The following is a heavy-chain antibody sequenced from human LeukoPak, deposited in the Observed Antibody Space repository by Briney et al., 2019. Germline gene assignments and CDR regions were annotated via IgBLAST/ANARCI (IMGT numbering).Heavy chain of an antibody. CDR2: ISYDGSNK. CDR1: GFTFSSYA. Sequence: GGSLRLSCSASGFTFSSYAMHWVRQAPGKGLEWVAVISYDGSNKYYADSVKGRFTISRDNSKNTLYLQMNSLRAEDTAVYYCASPSVAATEYYYGMDVWAKGPRSPSP. J-gene: IGHJ6*02. CDR3: ASPSVAATEYYYGMDV. D-gene: IGHD2-15*01. V-gene: IGHV3-30-3*01.